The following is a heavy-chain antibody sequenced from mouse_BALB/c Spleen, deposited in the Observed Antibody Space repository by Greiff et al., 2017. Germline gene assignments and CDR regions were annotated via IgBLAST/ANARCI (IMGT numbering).Heavy chain of an antibody. Sequence: QVQLQQSGPELVKPGASVKISCKASGYAFSSSWMNWVKQRPGQGLEWIGRIYPGDGDTNYNGKFKGKATLTADKSSSTAYMQLSSLTSVDSAVYFCARGNVTTGGVFDDWGQGTTLTVSS. CDR3: ARGNVTTGGVFDD. J-gene: IGHJ2*01. V-gene: IGHV1-82*01. D-gene: IGHD2-12*01. CDR1: GYAFSSSW. CDR2: IYPGDGDT.